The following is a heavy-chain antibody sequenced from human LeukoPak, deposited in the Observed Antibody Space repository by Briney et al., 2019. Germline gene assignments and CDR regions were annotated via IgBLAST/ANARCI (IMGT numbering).Heavy chain of an antibody. Sequence: ASVKVSCKASGYTFTGYYMHWVRQAPGQGLEWMGRINPNSGGANYAQKFQGRVTMTRDTSISTAYMELSRLRSDDTAVYYRATDRDYYDSSGYYSNWFDPWGQGTLVTVSS. CDR3: ATDRDYYDSSGYYSNWFDP. D-gene: IGHD3-22*01. CDR1: GYTFTGYY. V-gene: IGHV1-2*06. CDR2: INPNSGGA. J-gene: IGHJ5*02.